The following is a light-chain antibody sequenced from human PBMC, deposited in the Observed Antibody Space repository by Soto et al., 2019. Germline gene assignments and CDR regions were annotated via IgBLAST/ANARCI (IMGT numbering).Light chain of an antibody. CDR2: EGS. V-gene: IGLV2-23*01. Sequence: QSALTQPASVSGSPGQSITISCTATSSDVGSYNLVSWYQQHPGKAPKLMIYEGSKRPSGVSNRFSGSKSGDTASLTISGLQAEDEADDYCCSYAGSSTLYVFGTGTKVTVL. CDR3: CSYAGSSTLYV. CDR1: SSDVGSYNL. J-gene: IGLJ1*01.